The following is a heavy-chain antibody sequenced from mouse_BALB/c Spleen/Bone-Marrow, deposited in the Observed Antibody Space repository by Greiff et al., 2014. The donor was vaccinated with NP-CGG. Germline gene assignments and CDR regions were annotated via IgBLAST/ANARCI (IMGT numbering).Heavy chain of an antibody. D-gene: IGHD2-1*01. J-gene: IGHJ3*01. Sequence: VQLKESGPDLVKPSQSLSLTCTVTGYSITSGYSWPLLPQFPGNELEWMGYIHYSGSTNYKPSLQSRNSITRDTSKNQFFLQLNSVTTEDTATYYCARREGNHAAWFAYWGQGTLVTVSA. CDR3: ARREGNHAAWFAY. CDR1: GYSITSGYS. V-gene: IGHV3-1*02. CDR2: IHYSGST.